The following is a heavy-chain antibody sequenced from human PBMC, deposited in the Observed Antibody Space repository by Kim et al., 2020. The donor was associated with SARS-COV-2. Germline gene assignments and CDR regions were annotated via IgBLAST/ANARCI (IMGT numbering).Heavy chain of an antibody. J-gene: IGHJ4*02. CDR3: ARVKSAAGSIYYFDY. Sequence: QKLPGRVTMTTDTSTSTAYMELRSLRSDDTAVYYCARVKSAAGSIYYFDYWGQGTLVTVSS. V-gene: IGHV1-18*01. D-gene: IGHD6-13*01.